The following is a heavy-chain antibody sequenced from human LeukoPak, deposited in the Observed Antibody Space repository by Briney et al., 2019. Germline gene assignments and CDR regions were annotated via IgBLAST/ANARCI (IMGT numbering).Heavy chain of an antibody. D-gene: IGHD2-15*01. J-gene: IGHJ4*02. CDR1: GYTFTGYY. CDR2: ISSSSSYI. Sequence: SCKASGYTFTGYYMHWVRQAPGKGLEWVSSISSSSSYIYYADSVKGRFTISRDNAKNSLYLQMNSLRAEDTAVYYCARAYCSGGSCQILYYFDYWGQGTLVTVSS. CDR3: ARAYCSGGSCQILYYFDY. V-gene: IGHV3-21*01.